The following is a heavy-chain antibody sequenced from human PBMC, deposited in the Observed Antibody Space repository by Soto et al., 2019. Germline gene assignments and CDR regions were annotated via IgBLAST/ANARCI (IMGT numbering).Heavy chain of an antibody. J-gene: IGHJ4*02. Sequence: QVQLVESGGGVVQPGRSLRLSCAASGFTFSSYGMHWVRQAPGKGLEWVAVIWYDGSNIYYADSVKGRFTISRDNSKNTLFLQMNSLRAEDTAVYYCARELLYGDYPFNFHYWGQGTLVIVSS. CDR1: GFTFSSYG. CDR2: IWYDGSNI. CDR3: ARELLYGDYPFNFHY. D-gene: IGHD4-17*01. V-gene: IGHV3-33*01.